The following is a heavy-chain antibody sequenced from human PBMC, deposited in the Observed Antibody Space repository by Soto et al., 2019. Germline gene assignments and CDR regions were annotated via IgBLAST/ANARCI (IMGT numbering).Heavy chain of an antibody. Sequence: EVQLVESGGGLVQFGGSLRLSCAASGFTFTSYWVHWVRQAPGKGLVWVSRINSDGSSTSYGDSVKGRFTISRANAKNTWYLQMNTLREEDPAVYYCARGAYYFDSWGQGILVTVSS. CDR3: ARGAYYFDS. CDR2: INSDGSST. J-gene: IGHJ4*02. V-gene: IGHV3-74*01. CDR1: GFTFTSYW.